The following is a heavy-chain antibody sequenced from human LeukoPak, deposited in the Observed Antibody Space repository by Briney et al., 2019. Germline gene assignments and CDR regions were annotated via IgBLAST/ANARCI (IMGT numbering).Heavy chain of an antibody. Sequence: PGGSLRLSCAASGFTFSSYSMNWVRQAPGKGLEWVSSISSSSSYIYYADLVKGRFTISRDNAKNSLYLQMNSLRAEDTAVYYCASLRVGAIDYWGQGTLVTVSS. D-gene: IGHD1-26*01. CDR3: ASLRVGAIDY. J-gene: IGHJ4*02. CDR2: ISSSSSYI. CDR1: GFTFSSYS. V-gene: IGHV3-21*01.